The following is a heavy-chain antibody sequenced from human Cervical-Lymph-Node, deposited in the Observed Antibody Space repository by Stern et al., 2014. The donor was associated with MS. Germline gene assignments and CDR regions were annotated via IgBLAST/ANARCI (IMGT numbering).Heavy chain of an antibody. V-gene: IGHV4-34*01. D-gene: IGHD6-19*01. CDR2: INHSGSP. CDR3: ARRSIAVDFYY. J-gene: IGHJ4*02. CDR1: GGSFSGFY. Sequence: QVQLQQWGAGLLKPSVTLSLTCAVYGGSFSGFYSSWIRQPPGKGLEWIWEINHSGSPNYNPSLKRPVTISVDTSKHPSSPTQHSVTAADTAVYYCARRSIAVDFYYWGQGTLVTVSS.